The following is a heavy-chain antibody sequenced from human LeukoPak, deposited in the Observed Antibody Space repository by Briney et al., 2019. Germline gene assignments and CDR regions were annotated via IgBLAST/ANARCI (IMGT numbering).Heavy chain of an antibody. CDR1: GGSISSYY. Sequence: SETLSLTCTVSGGSISSYYWSWIRQPPGKELEWIGYIYSSGSTNYNPSLKSRVTISVDTSKNQFSLKLSSVTAADTAVYYCARDQRVGSSWLLDYWGQGTLVTVSS. CDR2: IYSSGST. V-gene: IGHV4-59*01. J-gene: IGHJ4*02. CDR3: ARDQRVGSSWLLDY. D-gene: IGHD6-13*01.